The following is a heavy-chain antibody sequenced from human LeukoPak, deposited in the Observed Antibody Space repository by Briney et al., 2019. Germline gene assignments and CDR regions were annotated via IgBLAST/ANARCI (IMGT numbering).Heavy chain of an antibody. CDR2: IRSGSSI. CDR3: ARASCLAYTVFSGSGNYYTYYFDY. V-gene: IGHV3-21*01. D-gene: IGHD3-10*01. J-gene: IGHJ4*02. CDR1: GFTFSSYA. Sequence: GGSLRLSCAASGFTFSSYAISWVRQAPGQGLEWVSSIRSGSSIYYADSVKGRFTISRDNAKPSLYLQMNSLRVEDTAVYYCARASCLAYTVFSGSGNYYTYYFDYWGQGSLVTVSS.